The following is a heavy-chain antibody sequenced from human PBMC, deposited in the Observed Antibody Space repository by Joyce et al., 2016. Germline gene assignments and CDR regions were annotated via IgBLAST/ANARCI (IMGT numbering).Heavy chain of an antibody. CDR1: GFTFSYYA. J-gene: IGHJ6*02. Sequence: QVQLVESGGGVVQPGRSLRLSCAASGFTFSYYAMHWVRTAPGRGIEWVRLISSDGFRKSYADAVKGRFTISRDNSKNTLHVQMTSLGAEDTTVYYCARDLGVPGAPMDVWGQGTTVTVSS. CDR3: ARDLGVPGAPMDV. D-gene: IGHD3-3*01. CDR2: ISSDGFRK. V-gene: IGHV3-30-3*01.